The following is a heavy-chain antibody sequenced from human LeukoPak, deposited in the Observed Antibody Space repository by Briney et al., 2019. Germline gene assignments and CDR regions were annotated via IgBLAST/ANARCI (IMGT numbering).Heavy chain of an antibody. D-gene: IGHD3-3*01. CDR3: ARDRTYYDFWSGYHDQYNWFDP. CDR1: GFTFSSYG. J-gene: IGHJ5*02. CDR2: ISGSGGST. V-gene: IGHV3-23*01. Sequence: GGTLRLSCAASGFTFSSYGMSWVRQAPGKGLEWVSAISGSGGSTYYADSVKGRFTISRDNAKNSLYLQMNSLRAEDTAVYYCARDRTYYDFWSGYHDQYNWFDPWGQGTLVTVSS.